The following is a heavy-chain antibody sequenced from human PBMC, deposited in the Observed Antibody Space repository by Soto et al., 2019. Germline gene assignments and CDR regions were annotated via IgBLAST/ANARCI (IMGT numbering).Heavy chain of an antibody. D-gene: IGHD3-16*01. Sequence: QVQLVQSGAEVKKPGSSVKVSCKASGGTFRSYAISWVRQAPGQGLEWIGGIMPIFGTVNYAQKFRDRVTITADESTTTAYLEMSGLRSEDTAMYYCAREGSYDGHENWFDHWGQGTLVTVSS. CDR1: GGTFRSYA. CDR3: AREGSYDGHENWFDH. J-gene: IGHJ5*02. V-gene: IGHV1-69*12. CDR2: IMPIFGTV.